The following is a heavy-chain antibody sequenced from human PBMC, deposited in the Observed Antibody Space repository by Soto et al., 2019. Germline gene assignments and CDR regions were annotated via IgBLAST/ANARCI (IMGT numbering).Heavy chain of an antibody. CDR2: INPNGGST. CDR3: AREQGLRPGGGGTEPLDI. Sequence: QVQLVQSGAEVKKPGASVKISCEASGYSFTSQYVHWVRQAPGQGLEWMGIINPNGGSTTYAQKFQGRVTKTEDTAPRKGYTGAGSLTCGDPAVFFCAREQGLRPGGGGTEPLDIWGQGTMVTVAS. J-gene: IGHJ3*02. D-gene: IGHD6-25*01. V-gene: IGHV1-46*03. CDR1: GYSFTSQY.